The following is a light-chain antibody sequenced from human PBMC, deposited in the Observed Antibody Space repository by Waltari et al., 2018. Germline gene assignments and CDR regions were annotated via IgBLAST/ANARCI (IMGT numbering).Light chain of an antibody. CDR2: HVN. CDR3: SSYTSSSTVV. Sequence: WNQQHPGKAPKLMIYHVNTRPSGIPNLYSGSKSDNTASLTISGLQSEDEGDYYCSSYTSSSTVVFGGGTKLTVL. V-gene: IGLV2-14*03. J-gene: IGLJ2*01.